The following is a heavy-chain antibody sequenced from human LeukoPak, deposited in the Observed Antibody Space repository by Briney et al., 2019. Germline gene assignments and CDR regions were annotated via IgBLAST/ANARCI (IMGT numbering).Heavy chain of an antibody. V-gene: IGHV4-59*11. CDR3: ARDMLGYYYGSGNYGSFDT. Sequence: SETLSLTCTVSGGSISNHYWTWIRQSPGKGLEWIGYIYYSGISDYNPSLRSRVTMSVDTSKNQCSLKLNSLTAADTAVYYCARDMLGYYYGSGNYGSFDTWGQGTLVTVSS. CDR2: IYYSGIS. J-gene: IGHJ5*02. D-gene: IGHD3-10*01. CDR1: GGSISNHY.